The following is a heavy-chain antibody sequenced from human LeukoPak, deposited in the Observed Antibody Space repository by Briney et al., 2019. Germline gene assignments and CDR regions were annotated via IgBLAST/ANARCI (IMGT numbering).Heavy chain of an antibody. V-gene: IGHV4-59*01. CDR3: ARVPGYSYGYYYFDY. J-gene: IGHJ4*02. Sequence: SETLSLTCTVSGGSISSYYWSWIRQPPGKGLEWIGYIYYSGSTNYNPSLKSRVTISVDTSKNQFPLKLSSVTAADTAVYYCARVPGYSYGYYYFDYWGQGTLVTVSS. CDR2: IYYSGST. CDR1: GGSISSYY. D-gene: IGHD5-18*01.